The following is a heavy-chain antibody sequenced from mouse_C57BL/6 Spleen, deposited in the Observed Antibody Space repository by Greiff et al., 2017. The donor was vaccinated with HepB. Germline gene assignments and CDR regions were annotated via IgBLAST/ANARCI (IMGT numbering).Heavy chain of an antibody. CDR2: ISSGGDYI. CDR1: GFTFSSYA. J-gene: IGHJ2*01. Sequence: VQLKESGEGLVKPGGSLKLSCAASGFTFSSYAMSWVRQTPEKRLEWVAYISSGGDYIYYADTVKGRFTISRDNARNTLYLQMSSLKSEDTAMYYCTRAASTVPLYFDYWGQGTTLTVSS. D-gene: IGHD1-1*01. CDR3: TRAASTVPLYFDY. V-gene: IGHV5-9-1*02.